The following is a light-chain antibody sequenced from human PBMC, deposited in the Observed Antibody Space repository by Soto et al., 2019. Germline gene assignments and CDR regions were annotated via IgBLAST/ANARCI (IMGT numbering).Light chain of an antibody. CDR2: EVS. Sequence: QSVLTQPASVSGSPGQSITISCTGSSSDVGGYNYVSWYQQHPDKAPKLMIYEVSNRPSGVSNRFSGSKSGNTASLTISGLQAEDAADYYCSSYTTTKTLVFGGGTKLTVL. CDR1: SSDVGGYNY. CDR3: SSYTTTKTLV. J-gene: IGLJ2*01. V-gene: IGLV2-14*01.